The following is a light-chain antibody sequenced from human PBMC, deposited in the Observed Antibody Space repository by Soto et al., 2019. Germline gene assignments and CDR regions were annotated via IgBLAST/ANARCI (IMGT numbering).Light chain of an antibody. J-gene: IGLJ1*01. CDR2: EVS. CDR3: SSKSPDF. V-gene: IGLV2-14*01. CDR1: SSGIRDYNY. Sequence: QSVLTQPASVSGSPGQSITIPCTGTSSGIRDYNYVSWYQQLPGNAPKLIMYEVSNRPSGISNRFSGSKSGNTASLTISGLQAEDEADYYCSSKSPDFFGTGTKLTVL.